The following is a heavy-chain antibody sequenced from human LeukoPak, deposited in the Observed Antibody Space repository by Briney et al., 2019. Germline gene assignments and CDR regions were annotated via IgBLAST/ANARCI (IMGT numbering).Heavy chain of an antibody. J-gene: IGHJ4*02. CDR1: GGSFSGYY. CDR2: INHSGST. CDR3: ARDWPVEDGSGRPHFDY. V-gene: IGHV4-34*01. D-gene: IGHD3-10*01. Sequence: SETLSLTCAVSGGSFSGYYWCWIRQPPRTGLEWIGEINHSGSTNYNPSLKIRVTISVDTSKNQFSLKLSSVTAADTAVYYCARDWPVEDGSGRPHFDYWGQGTLVTVSS.